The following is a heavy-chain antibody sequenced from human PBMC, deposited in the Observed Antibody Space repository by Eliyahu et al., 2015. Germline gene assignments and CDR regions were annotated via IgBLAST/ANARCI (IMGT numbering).Heavy chain of an antibody. CDR2: IYTSGST. V-gene: IGHV4-4*09. CDR3: ARYSGSYYGLIKY. J-gene: IGHJ4*02. CDR1: GGSFSSYY. D-gene: IGHD1-26*01. Sequence: QVQLQESGPGLVKPSETLSLTCTVXGGSFSSYYWSWIRQPPGKGLEWIGNIYTSGSTNYNPSLESRVTISIDTSRNQFSLKLSSVTAADTAMYYCARYSGSYYGLIKYWGQGTLVTVSS.